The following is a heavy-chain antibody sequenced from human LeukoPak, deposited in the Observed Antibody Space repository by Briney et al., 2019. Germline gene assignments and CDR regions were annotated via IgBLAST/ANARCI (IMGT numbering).Heavy chain of an antibody. Sequence: PSETLSLTCTVSGGSISSSSYYWGWIRQPPGKGLEWIGSIFYSGNTYYNPSLKSRVTISVDTSKNQFSLKLSSVTAADTAVYYCARGSRSLDILTGFGMYYFDYWGQGTLVTVSS. CDR3: ARGSRSLDILTGFGMYYFDY. V-gene: IGHV4-39*07. CDR1: GGSISSSSYY. J-gene: IGHJ4*01. CDR2: IFYSGNT. D-gene: IGHD3-9*01.